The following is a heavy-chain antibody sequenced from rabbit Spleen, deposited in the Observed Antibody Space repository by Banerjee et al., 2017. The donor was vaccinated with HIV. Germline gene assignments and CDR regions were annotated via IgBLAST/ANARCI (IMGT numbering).Heavy chain of an antibody. J-gene: IGHJ4*01. Sequence: QEQLVESGGGLVQPGGSLKLSCKASGFDFSNYGVSWVRQAPGKGLEWIGYIEPIFGNTYYASWVNGRFSISRENTQNTVSLQLNSLTAADTATYFCARDPAYASGGGASIPYLWGPGTLVTVS. CDR3: ARDPAYASGGGASIPYL. CDR2: IEPIFGNT. V-gene: IGHV1S47*01. D-gene: IGHD1-1*01. CDR1: GFDFSNYG.